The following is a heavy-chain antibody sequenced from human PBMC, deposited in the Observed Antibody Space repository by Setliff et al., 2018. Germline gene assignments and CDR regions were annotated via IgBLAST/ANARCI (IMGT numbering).Heavy chain of an antibody. CDR2: INPNSGGT. V-gene: IGHV1-2*02. CDR3: ATEMGLKHLDY. J-gene: IGHJ4*02. CDR1: GYTFTGYY. Sequence: SVKVSCKASGYTFTGYYIHWVRQAPGQGLEWMGYINPNSGGTSSAQNFQGRVTITRDTSIDTAFMELSRLTSDDTAMYYCATEMGLKHLDYWGQGTLVTVSS. D-gene: IGHD1-26*01.